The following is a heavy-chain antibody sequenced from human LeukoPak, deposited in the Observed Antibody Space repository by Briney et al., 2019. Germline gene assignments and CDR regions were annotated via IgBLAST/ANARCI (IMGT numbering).Heavy chain of an antibody. CDR1: GFTFSSHA. J-gene: IGHJ4*02. V-gene: IGHV3-23*01. CDR2: IDISGGST. Sequence: GGSLRFSCVASGFTFSSHAMCWVRQAPGKGLEWIASIDISGGSTYYEDSVQGRFTISRDNSKNTLYLEMNSLRVEDTALYYCANEVRPNDYWGQGTLVTVSS. D-gene: IGHD1-1*01. CDR3: ANEVRPNDY.